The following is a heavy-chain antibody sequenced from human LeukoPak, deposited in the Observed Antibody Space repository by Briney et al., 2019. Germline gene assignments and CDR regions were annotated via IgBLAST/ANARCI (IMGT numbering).Heavy chain of an antibody. D-gene: IGHD3-3*01. CDR2: TFYRSKWSN. Sequence: SQTLSLTCAISGDSVSSKTAAWNWIRQSPSRGLEWLGRTFYRSKWSNEYATSVKSRMTVNSDTSKNEFSLQLTSVTPEDTAVYYCARGFGNPHGSYYFDFWGQGTLVTVSS. J-gene: IGHJ4*02. CDR1: GDSVSSKTAA. CDR3: ARGFGNPHGSYYFDF. V-gene: IGHV6-1*01.